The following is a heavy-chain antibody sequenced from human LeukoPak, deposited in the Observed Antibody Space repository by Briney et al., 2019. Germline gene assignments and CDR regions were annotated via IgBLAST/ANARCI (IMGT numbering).Heavy chain of an antibody. V-gene: IGHV4-59*01. CDR1: GGSISSYY. Sequence: SETLSLTCTVSGGSISSYYWSWIRQPPGKGLEWIGYIYYSASTNYNPSLKSRVTISVDTSKNQFSLKLSSVTAADTAVYYCARDPGYSYGYSYFDYWGQGTLVTVSS. J-gene: IGHJ4*02. CDR2: IYYSAST. D-gene: IGHD5-18*01. CDR3: ARDPGYSYGYSYFDY.